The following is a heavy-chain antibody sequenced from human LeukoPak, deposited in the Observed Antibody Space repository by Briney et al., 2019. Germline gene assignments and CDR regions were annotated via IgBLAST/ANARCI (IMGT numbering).Heavy chain of an antibody. CDR3: AKDKIGCSGGSCYNFDY. Sequence: GGSLRLSCAASGFTFDDYAMHWVRQAPGKGLEWVSGISWNSGSIGYADSVKGRFTISRDNAKNSLYLQMNSLRAEDTALYYCAKDKIGCSGGSCYNFDYWGQGTLVTVSS. CDR1: GFTFDDYA. CDR2: ISWNSGSI. J-gene: IGHJ4*02. V-gene: IGHV3-9*01. D-gene: IGHD2-15*01.